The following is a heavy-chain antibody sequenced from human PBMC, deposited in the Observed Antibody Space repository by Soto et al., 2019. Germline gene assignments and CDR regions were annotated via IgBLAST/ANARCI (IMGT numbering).Heavy chain of an antibody. CDR2: ISGSGGST. J-gene: IGHJ4*02. CDR1: GFTFSSYA. V-gene: IGHV3-23*01. D-gene: IGHD3-9*01. Sequence: GGSLRLSCAASGFTFSSYAMSWVRQAPGKGLEWVSAISGSGGSTYYADSVKGRFTISRDNSKNTLYLQMNSLRAEDTAVYYCAKDLSDSADYDILTGYYRGYYFDYWGQGTLVTVSS. CDR3: AKDLSDSADYDILTGYYRGYYFDY.